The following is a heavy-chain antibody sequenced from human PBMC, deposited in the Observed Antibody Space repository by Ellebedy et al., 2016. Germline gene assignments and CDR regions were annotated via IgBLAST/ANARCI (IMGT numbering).Heavy chain of an antibody. CDR1: GFTFSTYT. CDR2: IRGSGGST. J-gene: IGHJ4*02. Sequence: GESLKISXAASGFTFSTYTMTWVRQAPGKGLEWVSAIRGSGGSTYYADSVKGRFTISRGSSKNTLYLQMNSLRAEDTAVYYCAKTKDGYNSHFDYWGQGTLVTVSS. V-gene: IGHV3-23*01. CDR3: AKTKDGYNSHFDY. D-gene: IGHD5-24*01.